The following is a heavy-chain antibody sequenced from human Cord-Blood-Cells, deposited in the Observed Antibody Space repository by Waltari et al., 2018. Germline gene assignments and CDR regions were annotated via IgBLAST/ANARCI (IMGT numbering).Heavy chain of an antibody. V-gene: IGHV4-34*01. J-gene: IGHJ6*02. CDR1: GGSFSGYY. D-gene: IGHD3-22*01. Sequence: QVQLQQWGAGLLKPSETLSLTCAVSGGSFSGYYWSWIRQPPGKGLEWIGEINHSGSTNYNPSLKSRVTISVDTSKNQFSLKLSSVTAADTAVYYCARGDYYDSSGYYYYYYGMDVWGQGTTVTVSS. CDR2: INHSGST. CDR3: ARGDYYDSSGYYYYYYGMDV.